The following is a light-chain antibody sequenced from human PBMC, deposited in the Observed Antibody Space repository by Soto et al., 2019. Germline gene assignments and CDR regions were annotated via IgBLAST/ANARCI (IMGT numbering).Light chain of an antibody. CDR2: GAS. Sequence: EIVMTQSPATLSVSPGERATLSCRASQSVSSNLSWYQQKPGQAPRLLIYGASTRATGIPARFSGSGSGTELTLNISSLQSEDFAVYYCQQYNNWHALTFGGGTKVEIK. CDR3: QQYNNWHALT. CDR1: QSVSSN. V-gene: IGKV3-15*01. J-gene: IGKJ4*01.